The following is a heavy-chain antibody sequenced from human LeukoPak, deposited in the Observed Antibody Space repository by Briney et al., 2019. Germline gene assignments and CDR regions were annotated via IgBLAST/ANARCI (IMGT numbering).Heavy chain of an antibody. V-gene: IGHV3-30*18. D-gene: IGHD4-23*01. J-gene: IGHJ4*02. Sequence: GRSLRLSCAASGFTFSSYGMHWVRQAPGKGLEWVAVISYDGSYKYYTDSVKGRFTISRDNSKNTLYLQMSSLRAEDTAVYYCAKDNYGGNSGTFDYWGQGTLVTVSS. CDR1: GFTFSSYG. CDR3: AKDNYGGNSGTFDY. CDR2: ISYDGSYK.